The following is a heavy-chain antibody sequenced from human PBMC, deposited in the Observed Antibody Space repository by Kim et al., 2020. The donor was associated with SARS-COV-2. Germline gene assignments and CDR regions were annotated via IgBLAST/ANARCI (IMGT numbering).Heavy chain of an antibody. CDR3: ARLPNYGDESTFDY. Sequence: NPSLKSRVTISVDTSKNQFSLKLSSVTAADTAVYYCARLPNYGDESTFDYWGQGTLVTVSS. V-gene: IGHV4-39*01. D-gene: IGHD4-17*01. J-gene: IGHJ4*02.